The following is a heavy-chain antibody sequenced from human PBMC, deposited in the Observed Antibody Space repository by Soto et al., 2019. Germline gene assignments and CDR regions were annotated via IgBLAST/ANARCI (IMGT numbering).Heavy chain of an antibody. D-gene: IGHD3-22*01. Sequence: QVQLVESGGGVVQPGRSLRLSCAASGFTFSSYAMHWVRQAPGKGLEWVAVISYDGSNKYYADSVKGRFTISRDNSKNTLYLQMNSLRAEDTAVYYCARDFSIVVVLRGSVDYWGQGTLVTVSS. V-gene: IGHV3-30-3*01. J-gene: IGHJ4*02. CDR3: ARDFSIVVVLRGSVDY. CDR1: GFTFSSYA. CDR2: ISYDGSNK.